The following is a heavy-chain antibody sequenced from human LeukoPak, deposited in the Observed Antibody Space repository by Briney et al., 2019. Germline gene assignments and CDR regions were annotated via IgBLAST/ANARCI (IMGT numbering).Heavy chain of an antibody. CDR1: GYTFTVYY. J-gene: IGHJ4*02. V-gene: IGHV1-2*02. Sequence: ASVKVSCKASGYTFTVYYIHWVRQAPGQGLEWMGWINPNSGGTNYAQKFQGRVTMTRDTSISTAYMELSRLRSDDTAVYYCARTYYYDSSGYYYGYWGQGTLVTVSS. D-gene: IGHD3-22*01. CDR3: ARTYYYDSSGYYYGY. CDR2: INPNSGGT.